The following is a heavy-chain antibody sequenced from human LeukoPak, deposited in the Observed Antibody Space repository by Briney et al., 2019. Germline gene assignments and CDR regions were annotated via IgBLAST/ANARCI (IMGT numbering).Heavy chain of an antibody. J-gene: IGHJ4*02. Sequence: SETLSLTCAVYGGSFSGYYWSWMRQPPGKGLEWIGEINHSGSTNYNPSLKSRVTISVDTSKNQFSLKLSSVTAADTAVYYCARGRYYGSGRATVGGWGQGTLVTVSS. CDR1: GGSFSGYY. CDR2: INHSGST. D-gene: IGHD3-10*01. V-gene: IGHV4-34*01. CDR3: ARGRYYGSGRATVGG.